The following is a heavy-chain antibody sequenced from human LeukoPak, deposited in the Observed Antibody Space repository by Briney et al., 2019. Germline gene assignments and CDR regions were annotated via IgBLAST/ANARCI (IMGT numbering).Heavy chain of an antibody. V-gene: IGHV1-2*02. D-gene: IGHD3-3*01. CDR3: ARVYKRITIFGVVIARIHSGAFDI. Sequence: GASVKVSCQASGYTFTGYYMHWVRQAPGQGLEWMGWINPNSGGTNYAQKFQGRVTMTRDTSISTAYMELSRLRSDDTAVYYCARVYKRITIFGVVIARIHSGAFDIWGQGTMVTVSS. CDR2: INPNSGGT. J-gene: IGHJ3*02. CDR1: GYTFTGYY.